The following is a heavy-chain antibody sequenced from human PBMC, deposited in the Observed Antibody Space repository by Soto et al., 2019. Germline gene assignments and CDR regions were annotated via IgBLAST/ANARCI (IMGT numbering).Heavy chain of an antibody. V-gene: IGHV4-31*03. CDR1: GGSISSGGYY. CDR2: IYYSGST. Sequence: SETLSLTCTVSGGSISSGGYYWSWIRQHPGKGLEWIGYIYYSGSTYYNPSLKSRVTISVDTSKNQFSLKLSSVTAADTAVYYCARLDSSGYHYGYYFDYWGQGTLVAVSS. D-gene: IGHD3-22*01. J-gene: IGHJ4*02. CDR3: ARLDSSGYHYGYYFDY.